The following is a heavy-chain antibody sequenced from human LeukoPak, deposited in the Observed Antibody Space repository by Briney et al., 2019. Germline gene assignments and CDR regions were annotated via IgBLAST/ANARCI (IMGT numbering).Heavy chain of an antibody. V-gene: IGHV4-34*01. Sequence: PSETLSLTCVVYGGSFSGCYWSWIRQPPGKGLEWIGEINHSGSTNYNPSLKSRVTISVDKSKNQFSLKLSSVTAADTAVYYCARRLTGDIDYWGQGTLVTVSS. CDR2: INHSGST. J-gene: IGHJ4*02. CDR1: GGSFSGCY. CDR3: ARRLTGDIDY. D-gene: IGHD7-27*01.